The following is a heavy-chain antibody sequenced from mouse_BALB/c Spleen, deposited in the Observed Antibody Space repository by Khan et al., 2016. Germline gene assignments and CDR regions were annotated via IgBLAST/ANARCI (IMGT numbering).Heavy chain of an antibody. V-gene: IGHV3-2*02. J-gene: IGHJ3*01. CDR1: GYSITSDYA. CDR3: ARDYDGSSFFDY. D-gene: IGHD1-1*01. CDR2: INYSGGT. Sequence: EVQLQESGPGLVKSSQSLSLTCTVTGYSITSDYAWNWIRQFPGDKLEWMAYINYSGGTSYNPSLKSRISITRDTSKNQFFLQLNSVTAEDTATYYCARDYDGSSFFDYWGQGTLVTVSA.